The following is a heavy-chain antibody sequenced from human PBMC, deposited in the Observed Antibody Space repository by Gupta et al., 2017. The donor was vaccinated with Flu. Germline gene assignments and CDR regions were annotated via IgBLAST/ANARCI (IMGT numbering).Heavy chain of an antibody. J-gene: IGHJ5*02. V-gene: IGHV4-34*01. Sequence: QVQLQQWGAGLLKPSETLSLTCAVYGGSFSGYYWSWIRQPPGKGLEWIGEINHSGSTNYNPSLKSRVTISVDTSKNQFSLKLSSVTAADTAVYYCATVAAPTTVTTGMGMGDWFDPWGQGTLVTVSS. CDR3: ATVAAPTTVTTGMGMGDWFDP. CDR1: GGSFSGYY. D-gene: IGHD4-17*01. CDR2: INHSGST.